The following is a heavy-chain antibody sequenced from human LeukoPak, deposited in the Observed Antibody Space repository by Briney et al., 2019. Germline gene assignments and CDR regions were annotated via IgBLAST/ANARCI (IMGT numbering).Heavy chain of an antibody. V-gene: IGHV3-30*02. Sequence: GGSLRLSCVGSGFRFTNYWMHWVRQAPGKGLEWVAFIRYDGSNKYYADSVKGRFTISRDNSKNTLYLQMNSLRAEDTAVYYCAKDPAGYSSSWYGWFDPWGQGTLVTVSS. CDR2: IRYDGSNK. D-gene: IGHD6-13*01. CDR1: GFRFTNYW. CDR3: AKDPAGYSSSWYGWFDP. J-gene: IGHJ5*02.